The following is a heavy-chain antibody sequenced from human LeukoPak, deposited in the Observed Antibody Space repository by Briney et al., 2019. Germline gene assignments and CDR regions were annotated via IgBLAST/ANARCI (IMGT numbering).Heavy chain of an antibody. CDR1: GGSISSYY. Sequence: SETLSLTCTVSGGSISSYYWSWIRQPPGEGLEWIGYIYYSGSTNYNPSLKSRVTISVDTSKNQFSLKLSSVTAADTAVYYCARAHSSSWYVSHFDYWGQGTLVTVSS. CDR2: IYYSGST. J-gene: IGHJ4*02. D-gene: IGHD6-13*01. V-gene: IGHV4-59*01. CDR3: ARAHSSSWYVSHFDY.